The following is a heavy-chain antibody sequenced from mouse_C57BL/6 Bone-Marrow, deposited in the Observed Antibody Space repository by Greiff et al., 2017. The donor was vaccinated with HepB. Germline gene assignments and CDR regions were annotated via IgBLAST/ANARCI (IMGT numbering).Heavy chain of an antibody. CDR1: GYTFTSYG. CDR2: IYPRSGNT. D-gene: IGHD1-1*01. CDR3: ARHPSDYYGSTWFAY. J-gene: IGHJ3*01. V-gene: IGHV1-81*01. Sequence: VQLQQSGAELARPGASVKLSCTASGYTFTSYGISWVKQRTGQGLEWIGEIYPRSGNTYYNEKFKGKATLTADKSSSTAYMELRSLTSEDSAVYFCARHPSDYYGSTWFAYWGQGTLVTVSA.